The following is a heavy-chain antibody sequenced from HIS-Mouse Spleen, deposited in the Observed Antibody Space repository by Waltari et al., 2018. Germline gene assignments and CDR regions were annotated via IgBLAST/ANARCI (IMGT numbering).Heavy chain of an antibody. CDR3: ARVYYDFWSGYYY. D-gene: IGHD3-3*01. J-gene: IGHJ4*02. CDR1: GYTFTSHE. CDR2: MNPNSGNT. Sequence: QVQLVQSGAEVKKPGASAKVPRKASGYTFTSHELNWVRQATGQGLEWLGWMNPNSGNTGYAQKFQARVTMTRNTSISTAYMELSSLRSEDTAVYYCARVYYDFWSGYYYWGQGTLVTVSS. V-gene: IGHV1-8*01.